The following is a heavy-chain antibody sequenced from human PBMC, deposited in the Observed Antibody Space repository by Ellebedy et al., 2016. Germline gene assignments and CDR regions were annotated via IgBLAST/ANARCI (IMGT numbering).Heavy chain of an antibody. CDR1: GFTFSSYA. CDR3: ARMYSSGWNFDY. J-gene: IGHJ4*02. CDR2: ISYDGSNK. D-gene: IGHD6-19*01. Sequence: GESLKISCAASGFTFSSYAMHWVRQAPGKGLEWVAVISYDGSNKYYADSVKGRFTISRDISKNTLYLQMNSLRAEDTAVYYCARMYSSGWNFDYWGQGTLVTVSS. V-gene: IGHV3-30-3*01.